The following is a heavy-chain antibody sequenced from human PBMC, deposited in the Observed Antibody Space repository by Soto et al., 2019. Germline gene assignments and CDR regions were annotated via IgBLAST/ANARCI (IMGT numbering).Heavy chain of an antibody. CDR3: ARVPKLATIPVYYYMDV. CDR2: MNPNSGNT. D-gene: IGHD5-12*01. Sequence: ASVKVSCKASGYTFTSYDINWVRQATGQGLEWMGWMNPNSGNTGYAQKFQGRVTMTRNTSISTAYMELSSLRSEDTAVYYCARVPKLATIPVYYYMDVWGKGTTVTVSS. V-gene: IGHV1-8*01. J-gene: IGHJ6*03. CDR1: GYTFTSYD.